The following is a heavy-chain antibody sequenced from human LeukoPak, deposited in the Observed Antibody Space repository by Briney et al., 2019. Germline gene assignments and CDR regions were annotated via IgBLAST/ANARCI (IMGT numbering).Heavy chain of an antibody. Sequence: GASVKVSCKASGYTFTSYYMHWVRQAPGQGLEWMGIINPSGGSTSYAQKFQGRVTMTRDTSTSTVYMELSSLRSEDTAVYYCARDMAASTYYYYMDVWGKGTTVTVSS. V-gene: IGHV1-46*01. CDR1: GYTFTSYY. CDR2: INPSGGST. J-gene: IGHJ6*03. CDR3: ARDMAASTYYYYMDV. D-gene: IGHD5-24*01.